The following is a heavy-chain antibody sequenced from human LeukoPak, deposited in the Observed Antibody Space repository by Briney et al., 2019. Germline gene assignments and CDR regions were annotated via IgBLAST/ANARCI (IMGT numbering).Heavy chain of an antibody. D-gene: IGHD3-10*01. Sequence: PGGSLRLSCAASGFTFSSYAMSWVRQAPGKGLEWVSVIRGGRDNIHHADSVKGRFTISRDNSKNTLYLQMNSLRAEDTAIYYCAKAKSISYFYGSGTYFYYFDYWGQGTLVTVSS. CDR1: GFTFSSYA. CDR2: IRGGRDNI. J-gene: IGHJ4*02. CDR3: AKAKSISYFYGSGTYFYYFDY. V-gene: IGHV3-23*01.